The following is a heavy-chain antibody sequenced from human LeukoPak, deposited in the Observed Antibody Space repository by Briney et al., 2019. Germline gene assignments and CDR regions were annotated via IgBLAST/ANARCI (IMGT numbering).Heavy chain of an antibody. CDR3: ANDAYGGKRVIDY. CDR2: ISYDGSNK. Sequence: PGRSLRLSCAASGFTFSSYAMHWVRQAPGKGLEWVAVISYDGSNKYYADSVKGRFTISRDNSKNTLYLQMNSLRAEDTAVYYCANDAYGGKRVIDYWGQGTLVTVSS. V-gene: IGHV3-30-3*02. CDR1: GFTFSSYA. J-gene: IGHJ4*02. D-gene: IGHD4-23*01.